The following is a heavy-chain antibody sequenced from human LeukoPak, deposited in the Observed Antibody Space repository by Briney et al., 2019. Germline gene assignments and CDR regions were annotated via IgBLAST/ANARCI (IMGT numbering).Heavy chain of an antibody. CDR2: ISSSSSYI. CDR3: ASLPRGYDILTGYYMGVDY. V-gene: IGHV3-21*01. J-gene: IGHJ4*02. D-gene: IGHD3-9*01. Sequence: GGSLRLSCAAPGFTFSSYAMSWVRQAPGKGLEWVSSISSSSSYIYYADSVKGRFTISRDNAKNSLYLQMNSLRAEDTAVYYCASLPRGYDILTGYYMGVDYWGQGTLVTVSS. CDR1: GFTFSSYA.